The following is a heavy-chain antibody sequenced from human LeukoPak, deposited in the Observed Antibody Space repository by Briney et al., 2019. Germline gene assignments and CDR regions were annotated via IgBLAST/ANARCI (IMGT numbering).Heavy chain of an antibody. V-gene: IGHV4-34*01. CDR3: ARGLEAAVDY. Sequence: SETLSLTCAVYGGSFSGYYWSWIRQPPGKGLEWIGEINHSGSTNYNPSLKSRVTISVDTSKNQFSLKLSSVAAADAAVYYCARGLEAAVDYWGQGTLVTVSS. CDR1: GGSFSGYY. J-gene: IGHJ4*02. D-gene: IGHD6-13*01. CDR2: INHSGST.